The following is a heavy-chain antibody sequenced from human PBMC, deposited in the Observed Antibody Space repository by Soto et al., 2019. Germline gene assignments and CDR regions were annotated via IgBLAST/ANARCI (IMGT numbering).Heavy chain of an antibody. CDR3: AKDGSVGDPSYYYYGMDV. J-gene: IGHJ6*02. V-gene: IGHV3-30*18. CDR2: ISYDGSNK. D-gene: IGHD2-21*02. CDR1: GFTFSSYG. Sequence: GGSLRLSCAASGFTFSSYGMHWVRQAPGKGLEWVAVISYDGSNKYYADSVKGRFTISRDNSKNTLYLQMNSLRAEDTAVYYCAKDGSVGDPSYYYYGMDVWGQGTTVTVS.